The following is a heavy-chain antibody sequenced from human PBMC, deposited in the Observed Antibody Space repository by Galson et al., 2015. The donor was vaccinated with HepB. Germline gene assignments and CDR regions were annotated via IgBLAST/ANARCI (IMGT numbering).Heavy chain of an antibody. V-gene: IGHV3-7*01. J-gene: IGHJ4*02. CDR2: IKQDGSEK. D-gene: IGHD5-12*01. Sequence: SLRLSCAASGFTFSSYWMSWVRQAPGKGLEWVANIKQDGSEKYYVDSVKGRFTISRDNAKNSLYLQMNSLRAEDTAVYYCAREGSTLIVATNYYFDYWGQGTLVTVSS. CDR3: AREGSTLIVATNYYFDY. CDR1: GFTFSSYW.